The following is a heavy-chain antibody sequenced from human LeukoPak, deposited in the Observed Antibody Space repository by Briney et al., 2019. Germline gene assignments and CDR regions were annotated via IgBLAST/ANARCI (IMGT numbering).Heavy chain of an antibody. CDR3: VRDNAAADGALDY. J-gene: IGHJ4*02. CDR1: GFTFSSHG. Sequence: GRSLRLSCVASGFTFSSHGMHWVRQAPGKGLEWVAVIWYDGSHRYYPDSVKGRFTISRDNSKNTLFLQMDSLRVDDAAVYYCVRDNAAADGALDYWGQGSLVTVSS. CDR2: IWYDGSHR. D-gene: IGHD5-24*01. V-gene: IGHV3-33*01.